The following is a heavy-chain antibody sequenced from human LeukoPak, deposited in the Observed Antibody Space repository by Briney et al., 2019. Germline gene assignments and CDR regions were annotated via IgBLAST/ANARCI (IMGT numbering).Heavy chain of an antibody. CDR3: ARMSTDHYDLWGGYPTSSFDD. D-gene: IGHD3-3*01. CDR2: INSDGSKT. CDR1: GFTFNSYW. J-gene: IGHJ4*02. Sequence: GGSLRLSCAASGFTFNSYWIHWVRQAPGKGLVWVSRINSDGSKTSYADFVKGRFTISRDNAKNTVFLQMNSLRAEDTTVYYCARMSTDHYDLWGGYPTSSFDDWGQGTLVTVSS. V-gene: IGHV3-74*01.